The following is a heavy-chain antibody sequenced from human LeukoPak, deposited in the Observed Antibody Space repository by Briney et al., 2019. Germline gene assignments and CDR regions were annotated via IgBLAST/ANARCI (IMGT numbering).Heavy chain of an antibody. D-gene: IGHD2-15*01. J-gene: IGHJ3*02. Sequence: SETLSLTCSVSGGSISSYYWSWIRQPPGKGLEWIGYIYYSGSTNYNPSLKSRVTISVDTSKNQFSLKLSSVTAADTAVYYCARDPKNYSRSRDLAFDIWGQGTMVTVSS. CDR2: IYYSGST. V-gene: IGHV4-59*01. CDR3: ARDPKNYSRSRDLAFDI. CDR1: GGSISSYY.